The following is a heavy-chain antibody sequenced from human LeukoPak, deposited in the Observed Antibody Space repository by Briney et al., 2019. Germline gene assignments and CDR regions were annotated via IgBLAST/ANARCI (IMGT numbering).Heavy chain of an antibody. CDR2: IYYSGST. J-gene: IGHJ6*04. V-gene: IGHV4-39*01. CDR1: GGSISSSSYY. Sequence: SETLSLTCTVSGGSISSSSYYWGWIRQPPGKGLEWIGSIYYSGSTYYNPSLKSRVTISVDTSKNQFSLRLSSVTAADTAVYYCARVGATTREMDVWGKGTTVTVSS. D-gene: IGHD1-26*01. CDR3: ARVGATTREMDV.